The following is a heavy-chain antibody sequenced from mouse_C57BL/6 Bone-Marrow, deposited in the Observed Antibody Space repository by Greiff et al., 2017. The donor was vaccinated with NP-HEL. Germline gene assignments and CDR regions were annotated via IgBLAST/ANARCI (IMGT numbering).Heavy chain of an antibody. CDR2: IDPSDSYT. V-gene: IGHV1-50*01. J-gene: IGHJ4*01. CDR1: GYTFTSYW. Sequence: QVQLKQPGAELVKPGASVKLSCKASGYTFTSYWMQWVKQRPGQGLEWIGEIDPSDSYTNYNQKFKGKATLTVDTSSSTAYMQLSSLTSEDSAVYYCARYDYDGGGYFDYWGQGTSVTVSS. D-gene: IGHD2-4*01. CDR3: ARYDYDGGGYFDY.